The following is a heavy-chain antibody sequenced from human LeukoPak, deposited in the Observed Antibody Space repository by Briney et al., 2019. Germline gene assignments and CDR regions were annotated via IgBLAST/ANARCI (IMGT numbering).Heavy chain of an antibody. D-gene: IGHD3-22*01. Sequence: GASVKVSCKASGYTFTSHYMHWVRQAPGQGLEWMGIINPSGGSTSYAQKFQGRVTMTRDTSTSTVYLELSSLRSEDTAVYYCAREGYYYDSSGLGLDYWGQGTLVTVSS. CDR3: AREGYYYDSSGLGLDY. CDR2: INPSGGST. J-gene: IGHJ4*02. CDR1: GYTFTSHY. V-gene: IGHV1-46*01.